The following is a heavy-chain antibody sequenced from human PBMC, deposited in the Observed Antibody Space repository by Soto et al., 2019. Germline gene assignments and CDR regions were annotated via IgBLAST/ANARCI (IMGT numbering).Heavy chain of an antibody. CDR1: GFTFSSYG. J-gene: IGHJ4*02. D-gene: IGHD4-17*01. V-gene: IGHV3-33*01. CDR3: VATTVTTPPLTPGVY. Sequence: QVQLVESGGGVVQPGRSLRLSCAASGFTFSSYGMHWVRQAPGKGLEWVAVIWYDGSNKYYADSVKGRFTISRDNSKNTLYLQMNSLRAEDTAVYYCVATTVTTPPLTPGVYWGQGTLVTVSS. CDR2: IWYDGSNK.